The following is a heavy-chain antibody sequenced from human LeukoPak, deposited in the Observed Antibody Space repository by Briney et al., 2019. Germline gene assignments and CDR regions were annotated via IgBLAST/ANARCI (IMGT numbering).Heavy chain of an antibody. J-gene: IGHJ6*02. CDR3: ARDQGYGGTYYYYGMDV. V-gene: IGHV4-61*01. CDR2: IYYSGST. Sequence: SETLSLTCTVSGGSVSSSNYYWSWIRQPPEKGLEYIGYIYYSGSTYYNPSLKSRVTISVDTSKNQFSLKLSSVTAADTAVYYCARDQGYGGTYYYYGMDVWGQGTTVTVSS. CDR1: GGSVSSSNYY. D-gene: IGHD4-23*01.